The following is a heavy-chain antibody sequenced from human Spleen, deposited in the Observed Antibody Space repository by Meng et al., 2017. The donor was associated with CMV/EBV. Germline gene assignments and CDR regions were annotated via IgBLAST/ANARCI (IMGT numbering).Heavy chain of an antibody. J-gene: IGHJ4*02. V-gene: IGHV4-34*01. CDR1: GGSFSGYY. CDR2: LDEDGST. CDR3: ARGGLGYFDY. Sequence: SETLSLTCAVSGGSFSGYYWSWIRQPPGKGPEWIGELDEDGSTKYHPSLKSRVTISSDTSKNQFSLHLSSVTAADTAVYYCARGGLGYFDYWGQGTLVTVSS. D-gene: IGHD5/OR15-5a*01.